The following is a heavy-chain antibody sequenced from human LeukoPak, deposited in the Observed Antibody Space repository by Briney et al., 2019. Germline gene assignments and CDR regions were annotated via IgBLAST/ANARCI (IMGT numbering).Heavy chain of an antibody. Sequence: ASVKVSCKASGYTFTSYYMHWVRQAPGKGLEWMGGFDPEDGETIYAQKFQGRVTMTEDTSTDTAYMELSSLRSEDTAVYYCAISHEGFDYWGQGTLVTVSS. J-gene: IGHJ4*02. CDR3: AISHEGFDY. V-gene: IGHV1-24*01. CDR1: GYTFTSYY. CDR2: FDPEDGET.